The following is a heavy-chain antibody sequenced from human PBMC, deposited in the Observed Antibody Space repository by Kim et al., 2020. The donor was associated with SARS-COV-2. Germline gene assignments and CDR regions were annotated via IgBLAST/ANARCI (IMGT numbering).Heavy chain of an antibody. CDR2: IKPDGSEK. D-gene: IGHD1-1*01. J-gene: IGHJ2*01. Sequence: GGSLRLSCAASGFTFSSFWMSCVRQAPGRGLEWVANIKPDGSEKYYLDSVKGRFAISRDNAENSLYLQMNSLRAEDTAVYYCARAVSGSAGPFDLWGRGTLVTVSS. V-gene: IGHV3-7*03. CDR1: GFTFSSFW. CDR3: ARAVSGSAGPFDL.